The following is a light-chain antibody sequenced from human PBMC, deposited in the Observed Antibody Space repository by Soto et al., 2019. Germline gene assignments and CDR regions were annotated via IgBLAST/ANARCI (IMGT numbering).Light chain of an antibody. J-gene: IGKJ1*01. CDR2: AAS. CDR3: QQLNSYPRT. Sequence: DIQITPSPSTLSGSVGDRVTITCRASQGISSYLAWYQQKPGKAPKLLIYAASTLQSGVPSRFSGSGSGTDFTLTIRSLQTEDFATYYCQQLNSYPRTFGQGTKVDIK. CDR1: QGISSY. V-gene: IGKV1-9*01.